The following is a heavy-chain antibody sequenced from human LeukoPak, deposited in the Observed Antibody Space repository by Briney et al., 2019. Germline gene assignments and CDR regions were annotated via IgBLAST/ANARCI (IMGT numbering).Heavy chain of an antibody. D-gene: IGHD2-2*01. Sequence: AGGSLRLSCSASGFTFSSYAMHWVRRAPGKGLEWVAVISYDGSNKYYADSVKGRFTISGDNSKNTLYLQMNSLRAEDTAVYYCARAHRRGGIVVQHIRALTMYFDYWGQGTLVTVSS. V-gene: IGHV3-30-3*01. CDR2: ISYDGSNK. CDR3: ARAHRRGGIVVQHIRALTMYFDY. J-gene: IGHJ4*02. CDR1: GFTFSSYA.